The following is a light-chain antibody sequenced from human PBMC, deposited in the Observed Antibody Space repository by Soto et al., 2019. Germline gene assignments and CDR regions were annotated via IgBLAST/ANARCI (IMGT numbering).Light chain of an antibody. CDR1: QTIGSW. CDR3: QQYDSYWT. J-gene: IGKJ1*01. CDR2: HAS. V-gene: IGKV1-5*01. Sequence: DIQMTQSPSTLSASVGDRVTVTCRDSQTIGSWLAWYQQKPGKAPKLLIYHASSLESGVPSRFSGSGSGTEFTLTISSLQPDDFATYYCQQYDSYWTFGQGTKVEVK.